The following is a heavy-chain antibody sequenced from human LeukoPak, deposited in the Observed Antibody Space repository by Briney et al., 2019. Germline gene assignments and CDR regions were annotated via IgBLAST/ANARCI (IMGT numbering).Heavy chain of an antibody. V-gene: IGHV3-73*01. J-gene: IGHJ6*03. CDR3: TRPDTAMVRAASAYYYYMDV. CDR1: GFTFSGSA. Sequence: GGSLRLSCAASGFTFSGSAMHWVRQASGKGLEWVGRIRSKANSYATAYAASVKGRFTIYRDDSKNTAYLQMNSLKTGDTAVYYCTRPDTAMVRAASAYYYYMDVWGKGTTVTVSS. CDR2: IRSKANSYAT. D-gene: IGHD5-18*01.